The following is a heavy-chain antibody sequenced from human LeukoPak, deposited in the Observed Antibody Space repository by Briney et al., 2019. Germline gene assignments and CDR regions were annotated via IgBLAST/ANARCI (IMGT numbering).Heavy chain of an antibody. V-gene: IGHV4-31*03. J-gene: IGHJ4*02. CDR3: ARGSGYSYGYIDY. Sequence: PSETLSLTCTVSGGSISSGGYYWSWIRQHPGKGLEWIGYIYYSGSTYYNPSLKSRVTISVDTSKNQFSLKPSSVTAADTAVYYCARGSGYSYGYIDYWGQGTLVTVSS. D-gene: IGHD5-18*01. CDR1: GGSISSGGYY. CDR2: IYYSGST.